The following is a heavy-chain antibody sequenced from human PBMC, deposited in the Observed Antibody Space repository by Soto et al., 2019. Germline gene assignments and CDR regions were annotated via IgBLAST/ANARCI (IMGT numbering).Heavy chain of an antibody. J-gene: IGHJ6*02. D-gene: IGHD7-27*01. Sequence: QVEQKESGPGLVKPSETLSLTCTVSGGSVSSGGFYYHWIRQPPGKGLEWIGYVYHGGFTNYSPSLKSRLTISVDTSATRISLKLASVTSVDTAVYYCARQTSPWGFDVWGQGTTVTVSS. CDR1: GGSVSSGGFY. CDR3: ARQTSPWGFDV. V-gene: IGHV4-61*08. CDR2: VYHGGFT.